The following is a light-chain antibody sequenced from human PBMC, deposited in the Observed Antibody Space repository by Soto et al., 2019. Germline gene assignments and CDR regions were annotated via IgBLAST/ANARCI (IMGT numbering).Light chain of an antibody. Sequence: QSALTQPASVSGSPGQSITISCTGTSSDVGGYNYVSWYQQHPGKAPKLMIYDVSNRPSGVSNRFSGSKSGNTASLTISGLQADDEADYYCSSYTSSSTLLYVVGTGTKLTVL. CDR2: DVS. V-gene: IGLV2-14*01. CDR1: SSDVGGYNY. J-gene: IGLJ1*01. CDR3: SSYTSSSTLLYV.